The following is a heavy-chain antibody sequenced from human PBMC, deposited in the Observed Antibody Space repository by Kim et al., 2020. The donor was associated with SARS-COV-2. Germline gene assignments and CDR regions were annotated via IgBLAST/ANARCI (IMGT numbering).Heavy chain of an antibody. D-gene: IGHD3-16*01. CDR3: ARASKQWGDYFDY. Sequence: SETLSLTCTVSGDSIRSGDHYWSWVRQHPVKGLEWIGFIYYTGSTYYNPSLKSRVTISVDTSKNQFSLNLASVTAADTAVYYCARASKQWGDYFDYWGQGTLVTVSS. J-gene: IGHJ4*02. CDR1: GDSIRSGDHY. CDR2: IYYTGST. V-gene: IGHV4-31*03.